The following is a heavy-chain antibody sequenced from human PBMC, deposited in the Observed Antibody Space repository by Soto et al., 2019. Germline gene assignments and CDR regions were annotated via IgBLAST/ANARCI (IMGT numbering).Heavy chain of an antibody. J-gene: IGHJ4*02. Sequence: VQLVESGVGVVQPGRSLRLSCAASGFTFSSYGMHWVRQSPGKGLEWVAVISYDGSNKYYADSVKGRFTISRDNSKNTLYLQMNSLRAEDTAVYYCAKGISSGYFYWGQGPLVTVSS. CDR3: AKGISSGYFY. V-gene: IGHV3-30*18. CDR1: GFTFSSYG. D-gene: IGHD3-22*01. CDR2: ISYDGSNK.